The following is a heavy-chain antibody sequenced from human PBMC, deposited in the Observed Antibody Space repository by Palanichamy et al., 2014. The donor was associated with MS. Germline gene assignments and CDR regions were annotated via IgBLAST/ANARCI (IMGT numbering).Heavy chain of an antibody. D-gene: IGHD3-22*01. CDR2: IYPGDSGT. Sequence: EVQLAQSGAEVKQPGDSLMISCQASGYKFSNYWIGWVRQMPGKGLEWLGMIYPGDSGTRYSPSFQGQVTFSVDKSISTAYLQWGSLQASDTAMCYCARRDSTGYYYNLDYWAQGTLVTVSS. CDR1: GYKFSNYW. CDR3: ARRDSTGYYYNLDY. J-gene: IGHJ4*02. V-gene: IGHV5-51*01.